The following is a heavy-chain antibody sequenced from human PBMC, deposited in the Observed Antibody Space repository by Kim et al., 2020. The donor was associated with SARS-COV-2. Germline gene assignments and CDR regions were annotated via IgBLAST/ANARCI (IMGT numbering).Heavy chain of an antibody. D-gene: IGHD2-21*02. J-gene: IGHJ4*02. CDR3: AREGEGDTVVTPSDFDY. Sequence: GGSLRLSCAASGFTFSSYGMHWVRQAPGKGLEWVAVIWYDGSNKYYADSVKGRFTISRDNSKNTLYLQMNSLRAEDTAVYYCAREGEGDTVVTPSDFDYWGPGTL. V-gene: IGHV3-33*08. CDR1: GFTFSSYG. CDR2: IWYDGSNK.